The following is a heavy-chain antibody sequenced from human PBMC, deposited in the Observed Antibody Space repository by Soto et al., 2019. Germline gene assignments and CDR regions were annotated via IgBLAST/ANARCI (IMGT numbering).Heavy chain of an antibody. CDR1: GFTFSSYA. D-gene: IGHD7-27*01. J-gene: IGHJ6*02. CDR2: ISYDGSNK. CDR3: ARPNRHYYYYGMDV. V-gene: IGHV3-30-3*01. Sequence: QVQLVESGGGVVQPGRSLRLSCAASGFTFSSYAMHWVRQAPGKGLEWVAVISYDGSNKYYAGSVKGRFTISRDNSKNTLYLQMNSLRAEDTAVYYCARPNRHYYYYGMDVWGQGTTVTVSS.